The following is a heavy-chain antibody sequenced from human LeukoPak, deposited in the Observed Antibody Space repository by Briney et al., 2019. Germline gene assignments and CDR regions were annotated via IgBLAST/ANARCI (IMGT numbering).Heavy chain of an antibody. CDR1: GFTFDDYA. J-gene: IGHJ4*02. D-gene: IGHD2-2*02. CDR2: VSGSGADT. CDR3: AKPGYCASTSCSTFDY. Sequence: HPGGSLRLSCRGSGFTFDDYAVSWVRQAPGKGLEWVSAVSGSGADTYYADSVRGRFTISRDNSKNTLYLQMSNLRAEDTALYYCAKPGYCASTSCSTFDYWGQGALVTVSS. V-gene: IGHV3-23*01.